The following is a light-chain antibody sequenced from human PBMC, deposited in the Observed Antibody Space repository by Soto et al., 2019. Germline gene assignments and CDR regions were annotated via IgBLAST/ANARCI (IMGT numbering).Light chain of an antibody. CDR3: QRYHNWTSWT. J-gene: IGKJ1*01. Sequence: DIEMTQSPSTLSVSLGERVTLSCRASQSVSSCLAWYQQKPGQAPRLLIYGASTRATGIPARFRGSGSGTGITLTISSLRSEAFAVYNCQRYHNWTSWTFGQGTKVEIK. CDR2: GAS. CDR1: QSVSSC. V-gene: IGKV3-15*01.